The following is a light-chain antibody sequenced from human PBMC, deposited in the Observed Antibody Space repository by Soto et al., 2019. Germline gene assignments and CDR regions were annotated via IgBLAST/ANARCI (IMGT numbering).Light chain of an antibody. CDR3: QQRSNWQIT. J-gene: IGKJ2*01. V-gene: IGKV3-15*01. CDR2: GAS. CDR1: QGVGSN. Sequence: EVVMTQSPATLSVSPGDGAALSCRASQGVGSNLAWYQQKPGQAPRLLVYGASTRASGVPARFSGSGSGTEFTLTISSLGSEDFAVYYCQQRSNWQITFGQGTKLEIK.